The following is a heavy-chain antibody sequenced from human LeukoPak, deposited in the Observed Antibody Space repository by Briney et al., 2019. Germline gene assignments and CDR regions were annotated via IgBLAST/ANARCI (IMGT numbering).Heavy chain of an antibody. Sequence: SETLSLTCTVSGGSISSYYWSWIRQPPGKGLEWIGYIYYSGSTNYNPSLKSRVTISVDTSKNQFSLKLSSVTAADTAVYYCARVRGTTVVTWAFGIWGQGTMVTVSS. CDR1: GGSISSYY. V-gene: IGHV4-59*01. CDR3: ARVRGTTVVTWAFGI. J-gene: IGHJ3*02. CDR2: IYYSGST. D-gene: IGHD4-23*01.